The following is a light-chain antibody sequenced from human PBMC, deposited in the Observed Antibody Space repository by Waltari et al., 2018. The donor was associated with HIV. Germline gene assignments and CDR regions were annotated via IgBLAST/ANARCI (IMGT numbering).Light chain of an antibody. V-gene: IGLV6-57*01. J-gene: IGLJ2*01. CDR3: QSYDSNNVL. Sequence: NFMLTQPHSVSESPGKTVIISCSRSSGSIASYYVQWYQQRPGSSPTTVIYEDNQRPSGVPDRFSGSSDISSNSASLTISGLKTEDEADYYCQSYDSNNVLFGGGTKLTVL. CDR1: SGSIASYY. CDR2: EDN.